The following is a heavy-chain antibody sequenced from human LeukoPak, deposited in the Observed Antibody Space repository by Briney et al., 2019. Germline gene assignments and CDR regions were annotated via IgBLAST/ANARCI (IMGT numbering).Heavy chain of an antibody. Sequence: GESLKISCKGSGYSFTSYWIGWVRQMPGKGLEWMGIIYPGDSDTRYSPSFQGQVTISADKSISTAYLQWSSLKASDTAMYYCARLYSSTSSPYYFYYYYIDVWGKGTTVTVSS. V-gene: IGHV5-51*01. J-gene: IGHJ6*03. CDR2: IYPGDSDT. CDR1: GYSFTSYW. D-gene: IGHD6-6*01. CDR3: ARLYSSTSSPYYFYYYYIDV.